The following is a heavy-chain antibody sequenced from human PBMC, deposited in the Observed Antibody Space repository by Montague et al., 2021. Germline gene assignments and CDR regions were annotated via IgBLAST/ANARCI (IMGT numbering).Heavy chain of an antibody. V-gene: IGHV5-10-1*01. J-gene: IGHJ6*03. CDR3: ARFDRQYGSGADHRYYHMDF. CDR1: GYSFSLDW. CDR2: IDPTGAYP. D-gene: IGHD3-3*01. Sequence: QSVAEVKTPGESLTISCKATGYSFSLDWIGWVRQMPGKGLEWMGRIDPTGAYPNYSPSSQGRVTISSDKSISTAYLQWSSLEASDTGIYFCARFDRQYGSGADHRYYHMDFWGKGTPVTVSS.